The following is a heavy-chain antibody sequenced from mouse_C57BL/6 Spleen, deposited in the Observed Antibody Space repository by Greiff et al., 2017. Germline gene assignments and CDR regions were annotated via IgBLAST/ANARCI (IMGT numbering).Heavy chain of an antibody. V-gene: IGHV1-53*01. CDR1: GYTFTSSW. CDR3: ATSSTGVATRYFDV. J-gene: IGHJ1*03. D-gene: IGHD1-1*01. Sequence: VQLQQSGTELVKPGASVKLSCKASGYTFTSSWMHWVKQRPGQGLEWIGNINPSNGGTNYNEKFKSKATLTVDKSSSTAYMQLSSLTSEDSAVYYCATSSTGVATRYFDVWGTGTTVTVSS. CDR2: INPSNGGT.